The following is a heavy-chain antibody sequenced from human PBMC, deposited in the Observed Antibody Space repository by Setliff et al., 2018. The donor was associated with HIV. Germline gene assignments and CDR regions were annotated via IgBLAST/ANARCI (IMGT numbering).Heavy chain of an antibody. CDR2: IHYTGST. D-gene: IGHD1-7*01. CDR3: ATFVPRTSASRPVDV. J-gene: IGHJ6*04. Sequence: SETLSLTCTVSGGFIDTSYWTWIRQPPGKGLEWIGYIHYTGSTNYNPSLKSRVTLSLGASNDQFSLKLISVTAADTAVYFCATFVPRTSASRPVDVWGKGTTVTVSS. V-gene: IGHV4-59*08. CDR1: GGFIDTSY.